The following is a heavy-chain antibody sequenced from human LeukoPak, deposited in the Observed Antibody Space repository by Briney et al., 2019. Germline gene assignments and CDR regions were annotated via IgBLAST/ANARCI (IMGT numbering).Heavy chain of an antibody. Sequence: PSETLSLTCTVSGGSISTYYWSWIRQPAGKGLEWIGRIYTNENTNYNPSLRSRVTMSVDTSKNQFSLKLSSVTAADTAVYYCARAAAAAGGQYFDCWGQGTLVAVSS. CDR3: ARAAAAAGGQYFDC. J-gene: IGHJ4*02. CDR1: GGSISTYY. V-gene: IGHV4-4*07. D-gene: IGHD6-13*01. CDR2: IYTNENT.